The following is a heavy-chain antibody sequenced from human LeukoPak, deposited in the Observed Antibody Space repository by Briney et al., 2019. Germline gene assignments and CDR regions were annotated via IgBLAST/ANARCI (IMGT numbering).Heavy chain of an antibody. CDR2: IYYSGST. Sequence: SETLSLTCTVSGGPISSYYWSWMRQPPGKGLEWIGYIYYSGSTNYNPSLKSRVTISVDTSKNQFSLKLSSVTAADTAVYYCARRTTVVTLVDAFDIWGQGTMVTVSS. J-gene: IGHJ3*02. CDR1: GGPISSYY. D-gene: IGHD4-23*01. CDR3: ARRTTVVTLVDAFDI. V-gene: IGHV4-59*08.